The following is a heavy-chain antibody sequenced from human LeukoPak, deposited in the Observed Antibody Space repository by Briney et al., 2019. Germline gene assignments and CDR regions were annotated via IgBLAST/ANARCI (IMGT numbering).Heavy chain of an antibody. D-gene: IGHD1-26*01. CDR3: ARIPRDVGAIEYFGLDA. CDR2: IHYSGST. V-gene: IGHV4-39*07. J-gene: IGHJ6*02. CDR1: GGSIRSSSSY. Sequence: SETLSLTCTVSGGSIRSSSSYWGWIRQPPGKGLEWIGSIHYSGSTSYNPSLKSRVTISLDTSKNQFSLKLTSVTAADTAVYYSARIPRDVGAIEYFGLDAWGQGTTVTVSS.